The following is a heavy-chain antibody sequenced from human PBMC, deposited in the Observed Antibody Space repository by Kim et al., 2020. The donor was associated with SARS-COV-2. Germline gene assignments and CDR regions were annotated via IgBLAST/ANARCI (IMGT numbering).Heavy chain of an antibody. CDR3: ARADYGGNYYYYYGVDV. Sequence: GGSLRLSCAASGFTFSSYDMHWVRQATGKGLEWVSAIGTAGDTYYPGSVKGRFTISRENDKNSLYLQMNSLRAGDTAVYYCARADYGGNYYYYYGVDVWGQGPTVTVS. J-gene: IGHJ6*02. CDR1: GFTFSSYD. CDR2: IGTAGDT. V-gene: IGHV3-13*01. D-gene: IGHD4-17*01.